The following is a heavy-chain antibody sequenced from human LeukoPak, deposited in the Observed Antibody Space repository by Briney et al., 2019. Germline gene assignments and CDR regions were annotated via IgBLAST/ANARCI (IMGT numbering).Heavy chain of an antibody. J-gene: IGHJ3*02. CDR1: GDSVSSNSAA. CDR3: ARDWGPTGLERLGNAFDI. Sequence: SQTLSLTCAISGDSVSSNSAAWNWIRQSPSRGLEWLGRTYYRSKWYNDYAVSVKSRITINPDTSKNQFSLQLNSVTPEDTAVYYCARDWGPTGLERLGNAFDIWGQGTMVTVSS. CDR2: TYYRSKWYN. V-gene: IGHV6-1*01. D-gene: IGHD1-1*01.